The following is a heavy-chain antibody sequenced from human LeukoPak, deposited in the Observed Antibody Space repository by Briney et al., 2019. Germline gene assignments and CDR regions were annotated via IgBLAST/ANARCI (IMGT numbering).Heavy chain of an antibody. CDR2: ISDNGAAT. D-gene: IGHD2-15*01. J-gene: IGHJ4*02. V-gene: IGHV3-23*01. CDR3: AKDLSPLTVVVVAASQDY. CDR1: GFTYGTYA. Sequence: GGSLRLSCAASGFTYGTYAVSWVRQAPGKGLDRVSAISDNGAATYYADSVKGRFTISRDNSKNTLYLQMNSLRAEDTAVYYCAKDLSPLTVVVVAASQDYWGQGTLVTVSS.